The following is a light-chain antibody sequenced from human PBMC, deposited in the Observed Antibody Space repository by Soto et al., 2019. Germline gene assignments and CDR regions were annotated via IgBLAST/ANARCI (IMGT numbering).Light chain of an antibody. CDR1: SSNIGAGYD. V-gene: IGLV1-40*01. CDR2: GNS. Sequence: QSVLTQPPSVSGAPGQRVTISCTGSSSNIGAGYDVHWYQQLPGTAPKLLIYGNSNRPSGVPDRFSGSKSGTSASLAITGLQAEDEADYYCQSYDSCLIAPYFFGTGTSSPS. CDR3: QSYDSCLIAPYF. J-gene: IGLJ1*01.